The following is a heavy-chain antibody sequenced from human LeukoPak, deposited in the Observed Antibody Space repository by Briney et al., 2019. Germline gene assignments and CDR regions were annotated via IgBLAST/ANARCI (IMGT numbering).Heavy chain of an antibody. CDR3: AYYCSSSSCHTRRAFDI. V-gene: IGHV4-61*02. Sequence: SETLSLTCTVSGVSINSVSSYWGWLRQPAGKGLEWIVRISTTGSTDYNPSLKRRVTISLDTSQNQFSLKLSSVTAADTAVYYCAYYCSSSSCHTRRAFDIWGQGTMVTVSS. CDR1: GVSINSVSSY. CDR2: ISTTGST. D-gene: IGHD2-2*02. J-gene: IGHJ3*02.